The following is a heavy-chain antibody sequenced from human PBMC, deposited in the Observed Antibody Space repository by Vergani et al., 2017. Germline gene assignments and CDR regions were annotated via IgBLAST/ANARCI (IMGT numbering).Heavy chain of an antibody. CDR3: AGEVGATSSSLFDY. J-gene: IGHJ4*02. CDR2: IYYSGST. CDR1: GGSISSYY. V-gene: IGHV4-59*01. D-gene: IGHD1-26*01. Sequence: QVQLQESGPGLVKPSETLSLTCTVSGGSISSYYWSWIRQPPGKGLEWIGYIYYSGSTNYNPSLKSRVTISVDTSKNQFSLKLSSVTAADTAVYYCAGEVGATSSSLFDYWGQGTLVTVSS.